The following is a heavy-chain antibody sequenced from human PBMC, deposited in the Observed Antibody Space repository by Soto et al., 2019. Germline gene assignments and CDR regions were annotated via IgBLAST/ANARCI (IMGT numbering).Heavy chain of an antibody. J-gene: IGHJ3*02. V-gene: IGHV3-23*01. D-gene: IGHD6-13*01. CDR3: AKIPHSSSWYLDAFDI. Sequence: EVQLLEYAGDLVQPGRSLRLSCAAAGLTFSSYAMSWVRQAPGKGLEWVSAISGSGGSTYYADSVKGRFTISRDNSMSTLYLQMNSLRAEDTAVYYCAKIPHSSSWYLDAFDIWGQGTMVTVSS. CDR2: ISGSGGST. CDR1: GLTFSSYA.